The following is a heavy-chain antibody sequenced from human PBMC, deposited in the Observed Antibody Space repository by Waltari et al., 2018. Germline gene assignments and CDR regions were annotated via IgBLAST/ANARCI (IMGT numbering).Heavy chain of an antibody. J-gene: IGHJ4*02. CDR3: ARGLDYYDSSGYPFFDY. CDR1: GGSFSGYY. V-gene: IGHV4-34*01. Sequence: QVQLQQWGAGLLKPSETLSLTCAVYGGSFSGYYWSWIRQPPGKGLEWIGEINPGGSTNYNPSLKGRVTISVDTSKNQFSLKLSSVTAADTAVYYCARGLDYYDSSGYPFFDYWGQGTLVTVSS. D-gene: IGHD3-22*01. CDR2: INPGGST.